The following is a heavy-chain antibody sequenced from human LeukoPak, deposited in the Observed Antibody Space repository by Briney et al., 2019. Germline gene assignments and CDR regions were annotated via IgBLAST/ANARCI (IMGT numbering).Heavy chain of an antibody. V-gene: IGHV1-24*01. Sequence: GAPVKVSCKVSGYTLTELSMHWVRQAPVKGLEWMGGFDPEDGETIYAQKFQGRVTMTEDTSTDTAYMELRSLRSEDTAVYYCATAPPDGGYSYGYDYWGQGTLVTVSS. CDR2: FDPEDGET. J-gene: IGHJ4*02. D-gene: IGHD5-18*01. CDR1: GYTLTELS. CDR3: ATAPPDGGYSYGYDY.